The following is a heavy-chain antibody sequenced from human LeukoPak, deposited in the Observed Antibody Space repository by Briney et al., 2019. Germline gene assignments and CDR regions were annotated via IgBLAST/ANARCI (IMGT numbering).Heavy chain of an antibody. CDR3: ARDSVVVPAATYNWFDP. J-gene: IGHJ5*02. D-gene: IGHD2-2*01. V-gene: IGHV4-59*12. Sequence: SETLSLTCTVSGGSISSYYWSWIRQPPGKGLEWIGYIYYSGSTNYNPSLKSRVTISVDTSKNQFSLKLSSVTAADTAVYYCARDSVVVPAATYNWFDPWGQGTLVTVSS. CDR2: IYYSGST. CDR1: GGSISSYY.